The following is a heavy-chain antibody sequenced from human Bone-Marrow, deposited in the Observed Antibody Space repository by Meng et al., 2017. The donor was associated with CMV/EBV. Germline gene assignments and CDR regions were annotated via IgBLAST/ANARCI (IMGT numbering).Heavy chain of an antibody. CDR3: ARVGATNYYYGMDV. V-gene: IGHV4-39*01. J-gene: IGHJ6*02. Sequence: SETLSLTCTVSGGSISSSSYYWGWIRQPPGKGLEWIGSIYYSGSTYYNPSLKSRVTISVDTSKNQFSLKLSSVTAADTAVYYWARVGATNYYYGMDVWGQGTTVTVSS. D-gene: IGHD1-26*01. CDR1: GGSISSSSYY. CDR2: IYYSGST.